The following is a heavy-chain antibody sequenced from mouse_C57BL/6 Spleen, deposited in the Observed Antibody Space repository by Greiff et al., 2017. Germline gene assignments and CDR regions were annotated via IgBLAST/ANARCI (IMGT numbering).Heavy chain of an antibody. D-gene: IGHD1-1*01. Sequence: EVHLVESGGDLVKPGGSLKLSCAASGFTFSSYGMSWVRQTPDKRLEWVATISSGGSYTYYPDSVKGRFTISRDNAKNTLYLQMSSLKSEDTAMYYCARHWDYGSSSYYFDYWGQGTTLTVSS. CDR2: ISSGGSYT. CDR1: GFTFSSYG. V-gene: IGHV5-6*01. J-gene: IGHJ2*01. CDR3: ARHWDYGSSSYYFDY.